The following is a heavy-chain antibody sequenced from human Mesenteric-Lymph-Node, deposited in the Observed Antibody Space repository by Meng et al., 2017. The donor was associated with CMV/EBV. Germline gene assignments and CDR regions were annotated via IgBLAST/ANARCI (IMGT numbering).Heavy chain of an antibody. CDR1: GDSISSTTYY. V-gene: IGHV3-23*01. Sequence: GGSLRLSCIVSGDSISSTTYYWAWLRQPPGKGLEWVATISGSGSGTFYADSVKGRFTISRDNSRNTLSLQMNSLRAEDTAVYYCARVEGYSYGNGPTKYWGQGTLVTVSS. CDR2: ISGSGSGT. D-gene: IGHD5-18*01. J-gene: IGHJ4*02. CDR3: ARVEGYSYGNGPTKY.